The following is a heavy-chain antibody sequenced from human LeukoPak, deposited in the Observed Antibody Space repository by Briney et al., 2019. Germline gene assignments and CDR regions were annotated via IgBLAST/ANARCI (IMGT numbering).Heavy chain of an antibody. Sequence: PSETLSLTCTVSGGSISRSTSYWGWIRQPPGKGLEWIGSIYYSGTTYYNPSLKSRLTMSVDTSKNQFSLELRSVTAADTAVYYCARHMYHYDRSGDYQSEYFQVWGQGTLVTVSS. V-gene: IGHV4-39*01. J-gene: IGHJ1*01. CDR3: ARHMYHYDRSGDYQSEYFQV. CDR1: GGSISRSTSY. D-gene: IGHD3-22*01. CDR2: IYYSGTT.